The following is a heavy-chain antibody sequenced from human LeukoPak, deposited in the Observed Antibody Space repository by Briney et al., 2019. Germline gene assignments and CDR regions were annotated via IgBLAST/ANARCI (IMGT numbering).Heavy chain of an antibody. CDR1: GDSISSGGHY. CDR2: IYFSGDT. J-gene: IGHJ4*02. D-gene: IGHD3-22*01. Sequence: SETLSLTCTVSGDSISSGGHYWGWIRQTPGKRLEWIGNIYFSGDTSYNPSLKSRLTMSVDTSKNQLFLSLDSVTAADTAVYYCARDSGFWLYWGQGTLVTVSS. V-gene: IGHV4-39*07. CDR3: ARDSGFWLY.